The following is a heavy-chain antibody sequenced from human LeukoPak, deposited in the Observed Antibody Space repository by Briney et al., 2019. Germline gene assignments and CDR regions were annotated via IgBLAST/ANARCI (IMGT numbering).Heavy chain of an antibody. CDR1: GFIFSNYG. CDR3: ARARKSGGITMIRGVKDRGWFDP. D-gene: IGHD3-10*01. CDR2: IRYDGSNK. V-gene: IGHV3-30*02. J-gene: IGHJ5*02. Sequence: GGSLRLSCAASGFIFSNYGMHWVRQAPGKGLEWVAFIRYDGSNKSYADSVKGRFTISRDNSKNTLYLQMNSLRAEDTAVYYCARARKSGGITMIRGVKDRGWFDPWGQGTLVTVSS.